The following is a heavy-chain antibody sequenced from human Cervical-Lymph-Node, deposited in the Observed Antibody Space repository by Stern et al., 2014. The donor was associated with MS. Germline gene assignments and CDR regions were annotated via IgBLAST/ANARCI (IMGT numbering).Heavy chain of an antibody. Sequence: VQLVQSGAGVMQPGRSLRLSCAASGFTFTSYGMNWVRQAPGQGLEWVGVIWPDGSNKYYANPLKGRVTISRNNSTNTPYMQMNSLRAEDTAVYYCARSSSPRPYCYYGMDVWGQGTTVTVSS. CDR3: ARSSSPRPYCYYGMDV. D-gene: IGHD6-13*01. J-gene: IGHJ6*02. CDR2: IWPDGSNK. CDR1: GFTFTSYG. V-gene: IGHV3-33*01.